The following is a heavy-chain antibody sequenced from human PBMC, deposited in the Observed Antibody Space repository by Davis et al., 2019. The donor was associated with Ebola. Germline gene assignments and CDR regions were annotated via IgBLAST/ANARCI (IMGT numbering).Heavy chain of an antibody. CDR2: IRYDGSNK. D-gene: IGHD3-22*01. V-gene: IGHV3-30*02. CDR3: AKVGYYYDIGY. CDR1: GFTFSSYG. Sequence: PAGSLTLSCAASGFTFSSYGMHWVRQAPGKGLGWVAFIRYDGSNKYYADPVKGRFTISRDNSKNTLYPQMNSLRAEDTAVYYCAKVGYYYDIGYWGQGTLVTVSS. J-gene: IGHJ4*02.